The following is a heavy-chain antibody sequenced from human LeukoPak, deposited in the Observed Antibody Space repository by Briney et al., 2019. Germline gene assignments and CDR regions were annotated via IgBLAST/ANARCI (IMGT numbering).Heavy chain of an antibody. CDR1: GGSISSHY. D-gene: IGHD6-6*01. V-gene: IGHV4-59*08. J-gene: IGHJ4*02. CDR2: IYYSGGT. Sequence: SETLSLTCTASGGSISSHYWSWIRQPPGKGLEWIGYIYYSGGTNYNPSLKSRVTISVDTSKNQFSLKLSSVTAADTAVYYCARLAARPWIMYDYWGQGTLVTVSS. CDR3: ARLAARPWIMYDY.